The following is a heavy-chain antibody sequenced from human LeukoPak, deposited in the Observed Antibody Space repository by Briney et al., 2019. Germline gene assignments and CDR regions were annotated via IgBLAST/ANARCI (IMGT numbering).Heavy chain of an antibody. Sequence: GGSLRLSCAASGFTFSSYAMSWVRQAPGKGLEWVSAISGSGGSTYYADSVKGRFTISRDNSKNTLCLQMNSLRAEDTAVYYCAKDNDFWSGFGDAFDIWGQGTMVTVSS. D-gene: IGHD3-3*01. V-gene: IGHV3-23*01. CDR3: AKDNDFWSGFGDAFDI. CDR1: GFTFSSYA. J-gene: IGHJ3*02. CDR2: ISGSGGST.